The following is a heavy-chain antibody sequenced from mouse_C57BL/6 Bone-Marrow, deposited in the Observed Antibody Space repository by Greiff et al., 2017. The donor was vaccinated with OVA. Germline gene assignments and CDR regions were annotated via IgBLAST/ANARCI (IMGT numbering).Heavy chain of an antibody. Sequence: DVMLVESGGDLVKPGGSLKLSCAASGFTFSSYGMSWVRQTPDKRLEWVATISSGGSYTYYPDSVKGRFTISRDNAKNTLYLQMSSLKSEDTAMYYCARRGNWNFDYWGQGTTLTVSS. CDR3: ARRGNWNFDY. J-gene: IGHJ2*01. CDR1: GFTFSSYG. CDR2: ISSGGSYT. V-gene: IGHV5-6*02. D-gene: IGHD2-1*01.